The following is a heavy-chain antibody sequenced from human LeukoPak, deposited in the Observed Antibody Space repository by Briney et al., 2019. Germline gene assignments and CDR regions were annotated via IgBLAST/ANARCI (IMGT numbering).Heavy chain of an antibody. CDR3: AKSMGYYDAFDI. D-gene: IGHD2-15*01. CDR1: GFTFSSYG. V-gene: IGHV3-30*18. Sequence: GGSLRLSCAASGFTFSSYGMHWVRQAPGKGLEWVAVISYDGSNKYYADSVKGRFTISRDNSKHTLYLQMNSLRAEDTAVYYCAKSMGYYDAFDIWGQGTMVTVSS. J-gene: IGHJ3*02. CDR2: ISYDGSNK.